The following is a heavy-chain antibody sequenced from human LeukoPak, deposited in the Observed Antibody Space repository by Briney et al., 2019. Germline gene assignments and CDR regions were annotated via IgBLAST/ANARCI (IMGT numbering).Heavy chain of an antibody. CDR2: IYHSGST. CDR3: ARGEGGYFDY. D-gene: IGHD3-10*01. Sequence: SETLSLTCAVSGYSLSSGYYWGWIRQPPGKGLEWIGSIYHSGSTYYNPSLKSRVTISVDTSKNQFSLKLSSVTAADTAVYYCARGEGGYFDYWGQGTLVTVSS. J-gene: IGHJ4*02. V-gene: IGHV4-38-2*01. CDR1: GYSLSSGYY.